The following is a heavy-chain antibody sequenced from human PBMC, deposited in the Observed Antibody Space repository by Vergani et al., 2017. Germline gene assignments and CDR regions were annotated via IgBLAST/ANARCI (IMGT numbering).Heavy chain of an antibody. V-gene: IGHV4-31*03. CDR3: ARGRIGDQGYGY. J-gene: IGHJ4*02. CDR2: IYYSGST. D-gene: IGHD2-15*01. CDR1: GGSISSGGYY. Sequence: QVQLQESGPGLVKPSQTLSLTCTVSGGSISSGGYYWSWIRQHPGKGLEWIGYIYYSGSTYYNPSLKSRVTMSVDTSKNQFSLDLRSVTDADTAVYYCARGRIGDQGYGYWGQGTLVTVSS.